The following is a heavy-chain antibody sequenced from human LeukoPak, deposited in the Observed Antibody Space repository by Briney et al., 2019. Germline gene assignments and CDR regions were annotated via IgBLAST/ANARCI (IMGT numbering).Heavy chain of an antibody. Sequence: GGSLRLSCAASGFTFSSYAMHWVRQAPGKGLEWVAVISYDGSNKYYADSVKGRFTISRDNSKNTLYLQMNSLRAEDTAAYYCARDPPDTGYYYDSSGYQDDYWGQGTLVTVSS. V-gene: IGHV3-30*04. CDR3: ARDPPDTGYYYDSSGYQDDY. J-gene: IGHJ4*02. D-gene: IGHD3-22*01. CDR1: GFTFSSYA. CDR2: ISYDGSNK.